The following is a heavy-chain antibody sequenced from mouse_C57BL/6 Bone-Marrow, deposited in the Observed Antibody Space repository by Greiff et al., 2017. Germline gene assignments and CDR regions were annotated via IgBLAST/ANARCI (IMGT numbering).Heavy chain of an antibody. D-gene: IGHD1-1*01. V-gene: IGHV1-76*01. J-gene: IGHJ1*03. CDR3: ARTVNYYGSSHWYFDV. CDR1: GYTFTDYY. Sequence: VQLQQSGAELVRPGASVKLSCKASGYTFTDYYINWVKQRPGQGLEWIARIYPGSGNTYYNEKFKGKATLTAEKSSSTAYMQLSSLTSEDSAVYFCARTVNYYGSSHWYFDVWGTGTTVTVSS. CDR2: IYPGSGNT.